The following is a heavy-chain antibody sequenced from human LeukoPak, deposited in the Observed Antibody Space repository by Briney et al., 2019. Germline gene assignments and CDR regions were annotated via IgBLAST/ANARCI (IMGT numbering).Heavy chain of an antibody. D-gene: IGHD5-18*01. J-gene: IGHJ4*02. CDR3: ARHGGGYSYDY. Sequence: PETPSLTCTVSGGSISSNYWSWNRQPPGKGLELIGYIYDSGSTNYNPSLKSRVTISVDTSKNQFSLKLSSVTAADTAVYYCARHGGGYSYDYWGQGTLVTVSS. CDR1: GGSISSNY. CDR2: IYDSGST. V-gene: IGHV4-59*01.